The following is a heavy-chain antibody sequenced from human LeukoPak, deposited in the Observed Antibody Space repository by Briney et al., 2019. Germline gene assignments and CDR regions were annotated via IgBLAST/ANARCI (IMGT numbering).Heavy chain of an antibody. Sequence: PPETLSLTCTVSGGSISSGDYYWSWIRQPPGKGLEWIGYIYYSGSTYYNPSLKSRVTISVDTSKNQFSLKLSSVTAADTAVYHCVRIYGSGMAARFDPWGQGTLVTVSS. J-gene: IGHJ5*02. CDR2: IYYSGST. CDR3: VRIYGSGMAARFDP. CDR1: GGSISSGDYY. V-gene: IGHV4-30-4*01. D-gene: IGHD3-10*01.